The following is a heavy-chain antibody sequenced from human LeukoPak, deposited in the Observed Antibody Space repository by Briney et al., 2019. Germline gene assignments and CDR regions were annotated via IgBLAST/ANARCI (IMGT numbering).Heavy chain of an antibody. V-gene: IGHV4-34*01. J-gene: IGHJ4*02. D-gene: IGHD3-10*01. Sequence: PSETLSLTCAVYGGSFSGYYWSWIRQPPGKGLEWIGEINHSGSTNYNPSLKSRVTISVDTSKNQFSLKLSSVTAADTAVYYCASTMVRGEEGYWGQGTLVTVSS. CDR1: GGSFSGYY. CDR3: ASTMVRGEEGY. CDR2: INHSGST.